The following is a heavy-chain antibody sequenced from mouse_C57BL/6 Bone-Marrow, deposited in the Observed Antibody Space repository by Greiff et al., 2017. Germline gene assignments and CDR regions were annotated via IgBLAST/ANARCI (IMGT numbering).Heavy chain of an antibody. CDR3: ARRGLTQLRLLFAY. D-gene: IGHD3-2*02. CDR1: GYTFTSYW. J-gene: IGHJ3*01. V-gene: IGHV1-64*01. Sequence: VKLQQPGAELVKPGASVKLSCKASGYTFTSYWMHWVKQRPGQGLEWIGMIHPNSGSTNYNEKFKSKATLTVDKSSSTAYMQLSSLTSEDSAVYYCARRGLTQLRLLFAYWGQGTLVTVSA. CDR2: IHPNSGST.